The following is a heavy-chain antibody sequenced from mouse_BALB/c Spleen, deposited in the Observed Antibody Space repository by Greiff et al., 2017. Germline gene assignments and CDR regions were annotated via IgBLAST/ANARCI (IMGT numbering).Heavy chain of an antibody. Sequence: VQLQQSGPQLVRPGASVKISCKASGYSFTSYWMHWVKQRPGQGLEWIGMIDPSDSETRLNQKFKDKATLTVDKSSSTAYMQLSSPTSEDSAVYYCASDYYGSSLFAYWGQGTLVTVSA. D-gene: IGHD1-1*01. V-gene: IGHV1S127*01. CDR1: GYSFTSYW. CDR2: IDPSDSET. CDR3: ASDYYGSSLFAY. J-gene: IGHJ3*01.